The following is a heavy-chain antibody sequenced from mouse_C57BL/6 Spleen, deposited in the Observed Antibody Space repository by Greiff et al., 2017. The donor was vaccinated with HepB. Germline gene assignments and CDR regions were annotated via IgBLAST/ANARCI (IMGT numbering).Heavy chain of an antibody. D-gene: IGHD4-1*01. V-gene: IGHV5-17*01. Sequence: EVQGVESGGGLVKPGGSLKLSCAASGFTFSDYGMHWVRQAPEKGLEWVAYISSGSSTIYYADTVKGRFTISRDNAKNTLFLQMTSLRAEDTAMYYCARRPNWDGGYYFDYWGQGTTLTVSS. CDR2: ISSGSSTI. CDR1: GFTFSDYG. CDR3: ARRPNWDGGYYFDY. J-gene: IGHJ2*01.